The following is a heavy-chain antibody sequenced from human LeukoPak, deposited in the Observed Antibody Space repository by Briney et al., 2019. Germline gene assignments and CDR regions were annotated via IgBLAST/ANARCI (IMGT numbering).Heavy chain of an antibody. D-gene: IGHD6-6*01. Sequence: GGSLRLSCAASGFTVSSNYMSWVRQAPGKGLEWVSVIYSGGSTYYADSVKGRFTISRENAKNSLYLQMNSLRAGDTAVYYCARTSSSSGAFDIWGQGTMVTVSS. CDR3: ARTSSSSGAFDI. CDR2: IYSGGST. J-gene: IGHJ3*02. CDR1: GFTVSSNY. V-gene: IGHV3-66*01.